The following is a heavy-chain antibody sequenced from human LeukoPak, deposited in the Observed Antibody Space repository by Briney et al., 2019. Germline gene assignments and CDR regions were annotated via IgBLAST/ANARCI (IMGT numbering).Heavy chain of an antibody. D-gene: IGHD5-24*01. CDR3: ARGTAGDGYDWFDP. CDR2: IYYSGST. Sequence: PSETLSLTCTVSGGSISSYYWSWIRQPPGKGLEWIGYIYYSGSTTYNPSLKSRVTMSVDTSKNQFSLKLTSVTAADTAVYYCARGTAGDGYDWFDPWGQGTLVTVSS. V-gene: IGHV4-59*01. CDR1: GGSISSYY. J-gene: IGHJ5*02.